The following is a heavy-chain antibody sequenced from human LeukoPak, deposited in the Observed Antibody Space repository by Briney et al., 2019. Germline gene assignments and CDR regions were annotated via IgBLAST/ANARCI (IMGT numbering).Heavy chain of an antibody. D-gene: IGHD3-10*01. CDR2: ISYDGSNK. J-gene: IGHJ4*02. CDR3: AKNRGSSGSLYYFDY. CDR1: GFTFSSYG. Sequence: GGSLRLSCAASGFTFSSYGMHWVRQAPGKGLEWVAVISYDGSNKYYADSVKGRFTISRDNSKNTLYLQMNSLRAEDTAVYYCAKNRGSSGSLYYFDYWGQGTLVTVSS. V-gene: IGHV3-30*18.